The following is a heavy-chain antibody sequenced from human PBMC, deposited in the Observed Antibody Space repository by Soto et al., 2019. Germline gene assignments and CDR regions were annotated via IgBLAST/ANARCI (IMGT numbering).Heavy chain of an antibody. V-gene: IGHV1-69*02. D-gene: IGHD2-2*01. Sequence: QVQLVQSGAEVKKPGSSVKVSCKASGGTFSSYTISWVRRAPGQGLEWMGRIIPILGIANYAQKFQGRVTITAANSTRPAYMELSSLRSEATAVYYCARVVGTIGRWTYYYGMDVWGQGTTVTVSS. CDR3: ARVVGTIGRWTYYYGMDV. CDR1: GGTFSSYT. CDR2: IIPILGIA. J-gene: IGHJ6*02.